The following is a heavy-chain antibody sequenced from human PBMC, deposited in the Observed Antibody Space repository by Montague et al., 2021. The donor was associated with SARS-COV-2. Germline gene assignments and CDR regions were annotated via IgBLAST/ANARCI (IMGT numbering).Heavy chain of an antibody. J-gene: IGHJ4*02. V-gene: IGHV4-61*02. Sequence: TLSLTCTVSGGSISSGSYYWSWIRQPAGKGLEWIGRIYTSGSTNYSPSLKSRVTISVDTSKNQFSLKLSSVTAADTAVYYCARLLRWGLIATEYYFDYWGQGTLVTVSS. CDR1: GGSISSGSYY. CDR3: ARLLRWGLIATEYYFDY. D-gene: IGHD6-25*01. CDR2: IYTSGST.